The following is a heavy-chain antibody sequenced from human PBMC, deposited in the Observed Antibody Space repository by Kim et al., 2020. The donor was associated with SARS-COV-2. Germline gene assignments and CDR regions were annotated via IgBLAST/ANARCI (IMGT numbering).Heavy chain of an antibody. J-gene: IGHJ5*02. V-gene: IGHV7-4-1*02. Sequence: YAPGFTGRFVFSLDTSVSTAYLQISSLKAEDTAVYYCARRSLTAIPRFDPWGQGTLVTVSS. D-gene: IGHD5-18*01. CDR3: ARRSLTAIPRFDP.